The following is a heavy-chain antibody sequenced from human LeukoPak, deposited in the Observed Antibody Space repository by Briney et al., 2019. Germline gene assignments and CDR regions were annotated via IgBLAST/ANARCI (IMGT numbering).Heavy chain of an antibody. CDR3: AGGIGDYYYYCYMDV. J-gene: IGHJ6*03. CDR1: GGSISNSY. CDR2: SYYSGNT. D-gene: IGHD3-16*01. V-gene: IGHV4-59*01. Sequence: SETLSLTCTVSGGSISNSYWSWIRQPPGKGLEWIGHSYYSGNTNYNPSLKGRVTISVDTSKNQFSLEVTSVTAADTAIYYCAGGIGDYYYYCYMDVWGKGTTVTVSS.